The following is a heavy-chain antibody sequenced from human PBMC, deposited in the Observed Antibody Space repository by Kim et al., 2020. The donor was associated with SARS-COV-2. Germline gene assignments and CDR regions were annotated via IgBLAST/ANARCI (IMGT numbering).Heavy chain of an antibody. Sequence: SETLSLTCTVSGGSISSYYWSWIRQPPGKGLEWIGYIYYSGSTNYNPSLKSRVTISVDTSKNQFSLKLSSVTAADTAVYYCARNRRYSSSWGFFGYWGQGTLVTVSS. V-gene: IGHV4-59*01. CDR2: IYYSGST. J-gene: IGHJ4*02. CDR3: ARNRRYSSSWGFFGY. CDR1: GGSISSYY. D-gene: IGHD6-13*01.